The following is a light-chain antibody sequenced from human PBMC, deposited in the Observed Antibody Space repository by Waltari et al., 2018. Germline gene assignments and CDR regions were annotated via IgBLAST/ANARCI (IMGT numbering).Light chain of an antibody. J-gene: IGKJ4*01. Sequence: DIVLTQSPSTLSLSPAERSTLSCRASQNISNYLAWYQQKPCQAPRLLFYDSTNRDTGIPTRFSGSGFGTDFTLTISSLEPEDFAIYYCQQRRNLPLTFGGGTKVEIK. V-gene: IGKV3-11*01. CDR2: DST. CDR3: QQRRNLPLT. CDR1: QNISNY.